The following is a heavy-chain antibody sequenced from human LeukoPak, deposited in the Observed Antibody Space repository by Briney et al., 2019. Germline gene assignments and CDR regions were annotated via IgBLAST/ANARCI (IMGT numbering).Heavy chain of an antibody. D-gene: IGHD5-12*01. V-gene: IGHV1-2*02. CDR3: ATRSTSDYVSFDY. Sequence: ASVKVSFKASGYTFTGSYMHWVRQAPGQGLEWMGWINPNSGGTNYAQKFQGRVTMTRDTSISTAYMELSRLRSDDTAVYYCATRSTSDYVSFDYWGQGTLVTVSS. J-gene: IGHJ4*02. CDR2: INPNSGGT. CDR1: GYTFTGSY.